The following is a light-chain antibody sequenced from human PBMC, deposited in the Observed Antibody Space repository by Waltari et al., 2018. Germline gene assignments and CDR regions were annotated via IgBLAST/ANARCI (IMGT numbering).Light chain of an antibody. V-gene: IGKV1-NL1*01. CDR3: QQYYSTPALT. CDR1: QGISNS. Sequence: DIQMTQSPSSLSASVGDRVTNTCRASQGISNSLAWYQQKPGKAPKLLLYAASRLESGVPSRFSGRGSGTDYTLTISSLQPEDFATYYCQQYYSTPALTFGGGTKVEIK. J-gene: IGKJ4*01. CDR2: AAS.